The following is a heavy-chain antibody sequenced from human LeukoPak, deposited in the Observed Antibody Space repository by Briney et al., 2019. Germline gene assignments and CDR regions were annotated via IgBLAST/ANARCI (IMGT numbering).Heavy chain of an antibody. J-gene: IGHJ4*02. CDR2: IYYSGGT. CDR3: VREVGVLFDY. D-gene: IGHD3-16*01. CDR1: GGSVSSGSSY. Sequence: PSETLSLTCTVSGGSVSSGSSYWSWIRQPPGKGLEWIGHIYYSGGTNYNPSLKSRVTISLDTSKNQFSLKLSSVTAADTAVYYCVREVGVLFDYWGQGTLVTVSS. V-gene: IGHV4-61*01.